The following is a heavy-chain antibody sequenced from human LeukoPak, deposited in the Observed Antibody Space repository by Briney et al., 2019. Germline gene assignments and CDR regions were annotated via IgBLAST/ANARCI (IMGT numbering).Heavy chain of an antibody. CDR2: INHSGST. Sequence: PSETLSLTCAVYGGSFSGYYWSWIRQPPGKGLEWIGEINHSGSTNYNPSLKSRVTISVDTSKNQFSLKLSSVTAADTAVYYCARVRKVYYDSSGYSDRYYYYGMDVWGQGTTVTVSS. V-gene: IGHV4-34*01. CDR1: GGSFSGYY. J-gene: IGHJ6*02. CDR3: ARVRKVYYDSSGYSDRYYYYGMDV. D-gene: IGHD3-22*01.